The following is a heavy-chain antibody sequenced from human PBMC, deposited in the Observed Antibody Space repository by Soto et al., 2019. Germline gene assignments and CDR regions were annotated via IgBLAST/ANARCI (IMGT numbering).Heavy chain of an antibody. Sequence: EVQLVESGGGLVQPGGSLRLSCAASGFTFSSYDMEWVRQATGEGLEWVSAIGTAGDTYYPGSVKGRFTISRENAKNSLYLQMNSLRAGDTAVYYCARSPPGGYHYYYGMDVCGEGTTVTVSS. V-gene: IGHV3-13*04. CDR1: GFTFSSYD. J-gene: IGHJ6*02. CDR3: ARSPPGGYHYYYGMDV. CDR2: IGTAGDT. D-gene: IGHD3-22*01.